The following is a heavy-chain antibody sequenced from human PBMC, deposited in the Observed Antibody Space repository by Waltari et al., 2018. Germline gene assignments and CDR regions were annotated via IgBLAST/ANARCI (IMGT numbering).Heavy chain of an antibody. Sequence: EVQLVESGGGLVQPGGSLRLSCAASGISFCRFWMTGVRQAPGKGLEWVANIKQDGSEEYYVDSVKGRFTISKDNAKNSLYLQMNSLRAEDTAVYFCARERRGQSGWYYFDFWGQGSLVTVSS. CDR2: IKQDGSEE. CDR3: ARERRGQSGWYYFDF. CDR1: GISFCRFW. J-gene: IGHJ4*02. D-gene: IGHD6-19*01. V-gene: IGHV3-7*01.